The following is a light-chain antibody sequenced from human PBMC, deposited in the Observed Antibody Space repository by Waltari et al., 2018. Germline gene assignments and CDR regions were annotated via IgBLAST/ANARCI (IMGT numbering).Light chain of an antibody. CDR2: DVN. CDR3: SSYTTGSTRYV. V-gene: IGLV2-14*03. CDR1: SSDIGASNF. J-gene: IGLJ1*01. Sequence: QSALTQPAPVSGSPGQSITISCTGTSSDIGASNFVSWYHKHPGKAPKVMIYDVNNRPSGVSSRFSGSKSGNTAALTISGLQAEDEADYYCSSYTTGSTRYVFGSGTKVTVL.